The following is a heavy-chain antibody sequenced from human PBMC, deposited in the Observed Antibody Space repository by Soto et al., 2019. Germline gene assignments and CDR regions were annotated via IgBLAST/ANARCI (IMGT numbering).Heavy chain of an antibody. V-gene: IGHV4-39*01. J-gene: IGHJ5*02. CDR3: ARNPALPLQGLGPAPIFGTLNWFDP. CDR1: GGYISSSSYY. CDR2: IYYSGST. Sequence: PSETLSLTWTVAGGYISSSSYYWGWIRKPPGKGLEWIGSIYYSGSTYYNPSLKSRVTISVDTSKNQFSLKLSSVTAADTAVYYCARNPALPLQGLGPAPIFGTLNWFDPWGQGTLVTVSS. D-gene: IGHD3-3*01.